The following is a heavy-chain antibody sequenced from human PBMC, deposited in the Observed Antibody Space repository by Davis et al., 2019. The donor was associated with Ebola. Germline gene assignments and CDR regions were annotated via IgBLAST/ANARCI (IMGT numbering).Heavy chain of an antibody. J-gene: IGHJ4*02. CDR2: MNPNSGNT. Sequence: ASVKVSCKASGYTFTGYDINWVRQATGQGLEWLGWMNPNSGNTGYAQKFQGRVTMTRNTSISTACMELTSLTSEDTAVYYCARVRHSGSGSYGYWGQGTLVTVSS. V-gene: IGHV1-8*01. D-gene: IGHD3-10*01. CDR3: ARVRHSGSGSYGY. CDR1: GYTFTGYD.